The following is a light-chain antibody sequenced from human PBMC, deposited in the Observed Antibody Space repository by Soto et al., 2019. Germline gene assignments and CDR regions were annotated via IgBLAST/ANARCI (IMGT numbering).Light chain of an antibody. CDR2: GAS. V-gene: IGKV3-15*01. CDR1: QSLRSN. CDR3: PHYNNWPMT. Sequence: EIVMTQSPATLSMSPGERATLSWRASQSLRSNLAWFQQIPGQAPRLLIYGASTRATGIPARFSGSGSGTEFPLSISSVRSEDFALYFCPHYNNWPMTFGQGTKVEI. J-gene: IGKJ1*01.